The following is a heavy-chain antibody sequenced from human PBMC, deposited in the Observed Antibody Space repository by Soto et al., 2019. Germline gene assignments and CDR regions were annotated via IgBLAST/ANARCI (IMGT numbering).Heavy chain of an antibody. Sequence: ASVKVSCKASGYTFTGYYMHWVRQAPGQGLEWMGWINPNSGGTNYAQKFQGWVTMTRDTSISTAYMELSRLRSDDTAVYYCARDRGYCSGGSCYPLNYFDYWGQGTLVTVSS. CDR3: ARDRGYCSGGSCYPLNYFDY. CDR2: INPNSGGT. D-gene: IGHD2-15*01. J-gene: IGHJ4*02. V-gene: IGHV1-2*04. CDR1: GYTFTGYY.